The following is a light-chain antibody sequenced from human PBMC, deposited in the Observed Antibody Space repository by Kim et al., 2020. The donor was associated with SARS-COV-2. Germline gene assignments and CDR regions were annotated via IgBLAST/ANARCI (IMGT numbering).Light chain of an antibody. V-gene: IGLV7-46*01. CDR3: SFSYSGVWV. J-gene: IGLJ3*02. CDR2: DTD. Sequence: PGVPVTLTVGSSAGAVTSGLYPYWFQQKPGQVPRTLIYDTDKKHSRTPDRFSGSLLGGKAALTLSGAQPEDEADYLCSFSYSGVWVFGGGTQLTVL. CDR1: AGAVTSGLY.